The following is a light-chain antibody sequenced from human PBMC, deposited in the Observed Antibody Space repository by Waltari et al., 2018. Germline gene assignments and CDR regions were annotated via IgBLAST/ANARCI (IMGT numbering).Light chain of an antibody. CDR1: SSDIGGYNY. CDR2: DVS. Sequence: QAALTQPRSVSGSPGQSVTISCTGTSSDIGGYNYVSWYQQHPGTAPKLMIYDVSERPSGVSDRFSGSKSGNTASLTISGLQAEDKADYYCCSYAGRYTFIFGAGTRLTVL. CDR3: CSYAGRYTFI. V-gene: IGLV2-11*01. J-gene: IGLJ1*01.